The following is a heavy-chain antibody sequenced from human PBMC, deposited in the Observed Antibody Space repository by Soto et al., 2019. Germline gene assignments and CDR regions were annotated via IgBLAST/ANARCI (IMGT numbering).Heavy chain of an antibody. CDR3: AREDILGTRSFDY. V-gene: IGHV3-48*02. Sequence: EVHLVESGGGVVQPGGSLRLSCAASGFSFDMYSMNWVRQAPGKGLGWVSYISSNSVTIYDTDSGRGRFTISRDNAKNSLYLQMNSLRDEDTAVYYCAREDILGTRSFDYWGQGTLVTVSS. CDR1: GFSFDMYS. J-gene: IGHJ4*02. CDR2: ISSNSVTI. D-gene: IGHD1-26*01.